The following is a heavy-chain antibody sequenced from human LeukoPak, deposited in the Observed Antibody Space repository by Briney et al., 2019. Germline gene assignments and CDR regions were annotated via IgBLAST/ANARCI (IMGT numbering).Heavy chain of an antibody. V-gene: IGHV4-39*07. CDR1: GVSISSSNSY. CDR3: ARRSAVTYYYDSSGYTFDY. J-gene: IGHJ4*02. D-gene: IGHD3-22*01. CDR2: IYYSGST. Sequence: SETLSLACTVSGVSISSSNSYWGWIRQPPGKGLEWIGYIYYSGSTYYNPSLKSRVTISVDTSKNQFSLKLSSVTAADTAVYYCARRSAVTYYYDSSGYTFDYWGQGTLVTVSS.